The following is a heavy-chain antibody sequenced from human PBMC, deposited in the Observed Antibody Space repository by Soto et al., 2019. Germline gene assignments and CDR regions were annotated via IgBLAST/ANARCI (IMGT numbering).Heavy chain of an antibody. Sequence: QVKLQVSAPGLVKPSETLSLTCTVSGDSISAYSWSWVRQPPGKGLEWIGNIHYNGNTKYNPSLKSRVTMSVDTSKNQFSLKLISVTAADTAKYFCAREGNLGRWLQPLDFWAQVTLVTVSS. D-gene: IGHD5-12*01. J-gene: IGHJ4*02. CDR3: AREGNLGRWLQPLDF. V-gene: IGHV4-59*01. CDR1: GDSISAYS. CDR2: IHYNGNT.